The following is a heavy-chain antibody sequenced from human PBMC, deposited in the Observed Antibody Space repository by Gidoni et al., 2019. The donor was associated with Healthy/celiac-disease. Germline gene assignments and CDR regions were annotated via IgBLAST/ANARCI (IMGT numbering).Heavy chain of an antibody. J-gene: IGHJ4*02. D-gene: IGHD4-17*01. CDR1: GGTFSSYA. CDR2: IIPILGIA. CDR3: AREGNYGDYEGSY. V-gene: IGHV1-69*04. Sequence: QVQLVQSGAEVKKPGSSVKVSCKASGGTFSSYATSWVRQAPGQGLEWMGRIIPILGIANYAQKFQGRVTITADKSTSTAYMELSSLRSEDTAVYYCAREGNYGDYEGSYWGQGTLVTVSS.